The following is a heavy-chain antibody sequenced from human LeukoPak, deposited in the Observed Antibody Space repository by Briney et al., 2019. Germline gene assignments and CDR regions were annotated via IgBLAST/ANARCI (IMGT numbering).Heavy chain of an antibody. CDR1: GGSISSYY. D-gene: IGHD3-16*01. J-gene: IGHJ6*03. V-gene: IGHV4-59*01. CDR3: ARETSQKGAHYMDV. CDR2: IYYSGST. Sequence: SETLSLTCTVSGGSISSYYWSWIRQPPGKGLEWIGYIYYSGSTSYKPSLKSRVTISVDTSKNQFSLKLRSVTAADTAVYYCARETSQKGAHYMDVWGKGTTVTISS.